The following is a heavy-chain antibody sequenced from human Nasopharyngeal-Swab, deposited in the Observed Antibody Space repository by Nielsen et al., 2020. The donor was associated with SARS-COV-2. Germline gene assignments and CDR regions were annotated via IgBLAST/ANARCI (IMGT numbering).Heavy chain of an antibody. Sequence: GESLKISCAASGFNFDDYRMHWVRQVPGKGLEWVSLINWDGSSTYYADSVKGRFTISRVNSEDSLHLQMSSLKTEDTAFYYCAKDFGSGWAGFDYWGQGTLVTVSS. CDR1: GFNFDDYR. V-gene: IGHV3-43*01. CDR2: INWDGSST. CDR3: AKDFGSGWAGFDY. J-gene: IGHJ4*02. D-gene: IGHD6-19*01.